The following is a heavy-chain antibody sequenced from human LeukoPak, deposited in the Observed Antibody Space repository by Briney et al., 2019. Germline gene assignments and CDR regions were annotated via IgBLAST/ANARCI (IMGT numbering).Heavy chain of an antibody. Sequence: NPSETLSLTCTVSGGSISSYYWSWIRQPPGKGLEWIGYIYYSGSTNYNPSLKSRVTIPVDTSKNQFSLKLSSVTAADTAVYYCARGAMVRGVTHDAFDIWGQGTMVTVSS. J-gene: IGHJ3*02. CDR1: GGSISSYY. D-gene: IGHD3-10*01. CDR3: ARGAMVRGVTHDAFDI. V-gene: IGHV4-59*01. CDR2: IYYSGST.